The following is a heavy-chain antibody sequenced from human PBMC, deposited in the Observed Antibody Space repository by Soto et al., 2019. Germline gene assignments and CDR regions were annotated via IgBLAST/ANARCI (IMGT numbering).Heavy chain of an antibody. CDR1: GYTFTSYD. D-gene: IGHD6-19*01. J-gene: IGHJ4*02. CDR2: MNPNSGNT. CDR3: ARQVGSAWSSYSY. V-gene: IGHV1-8*01. Sequence: ASVKVSCKASGYTFTSYDINWVRQATGQGLEYLGWMNPNSGNTAYVQKFQGQVTISVDKSISTAYLLWSSLKASDTAMYYCARQVGSAWSSYSYWGQGTLVTVSS.